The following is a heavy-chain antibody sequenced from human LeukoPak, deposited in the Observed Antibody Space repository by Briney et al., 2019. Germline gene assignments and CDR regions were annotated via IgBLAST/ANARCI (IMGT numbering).Heavy chain of an antibody. Sequence: GGSLRLSCAASGFTFSNHGMHWVRQAPRKGLGWVEIIWYDGSNKNYAASVTSRFTISRDNSKNTLYWQMNSLRAEYTAVYYCAKDAPYSLDYWGQGTQVTVSS. J-gene: IGHJ4*02. CDR1: GFTFSNHG. CDR3: AKDAPYSLDY. D-gene: IGHD2-15*01. CDR2: IWYDGSNK. V-gene: IGHV3-33*06.